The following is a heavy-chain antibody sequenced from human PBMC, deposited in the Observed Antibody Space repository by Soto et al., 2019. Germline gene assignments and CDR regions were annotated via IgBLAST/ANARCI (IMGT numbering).Heavy chain of an antibody. J-gene: IGHJ4*02. CDR2: ISYDGSNK. D-gene: IGHD3-3*01. CDR3: AKDITIFGVVPDY. Sequence: GGSLRLSCAASGFTFSSYGMHWVRQAPGKGLERVAVISYDGSNKYYADSVKGRFTISRDNSKNTLYLQMNSLRAEDTAVYYCAKDITIFGVVPDYWGQGTLVTVSS. V-gene: IGHV3-30*18. CDR1: GFTFSSYG.